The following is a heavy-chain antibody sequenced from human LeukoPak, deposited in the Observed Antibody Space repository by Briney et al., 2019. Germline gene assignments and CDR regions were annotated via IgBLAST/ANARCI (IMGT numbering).Heavy chain of an antibody. Sequence: SETLSLTCTVSGGSISSYYWSWIRQPPGKGLEWIGYVYYSGSTNYNTSLKSRVTISVDTSKNHFSLKLSSVTAADTAVYSCARSIIGTRSKFDYWGQGTLVTVSP. V-gene: IGHV4-59*08. CDR1: GGSISSYY. J-gene: IGHJ4*02. CDR3: ARSIIGTRSKFDY. D-gene: IGHD1/OR15-1a*01. CDR2: VYYSGST.